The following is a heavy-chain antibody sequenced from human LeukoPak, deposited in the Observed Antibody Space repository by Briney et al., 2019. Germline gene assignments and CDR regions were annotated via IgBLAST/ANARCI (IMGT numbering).Heavy chain of an antibody. CDR1: GYSFTDFW. CDR2: IYPDDSDT. Sequence: GESLKISCKGSGYSFTDFWVAWVRQMPGKGLEWMGIIYPDDSDTRYSLSFQGQVTISADKSISTAYLQWSSLKASDTTMYYCARHSKGRLGELSLYGMDVWGQGTTVTVSS. J-gene: IGHJ6*02. D-gene: IGHD3-16*02. V-gene: IGHV5-51*01. CDR3: ARHSKGRLGELSLYGMDV.